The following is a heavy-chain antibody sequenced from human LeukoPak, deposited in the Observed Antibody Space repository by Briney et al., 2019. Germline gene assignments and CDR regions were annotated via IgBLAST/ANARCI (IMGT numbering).Heavy chain of an antibody. D-gene: IGHD1-26*01. J-gene: IGHJ5*02. V-gene: IGHV1-46*01. Sequence: ASVKVSCKASGYTFTGYYMHWVRQAPGQGLEWMGIINPSGDFRSYAQKFKGRVTVTRDMSRRTVYMELSDLRPDDTAIYYCARDYSGEWEQLTGWWFDPWGQGTLVIVSS. CDR1: GYTFTGYY. CDR3: ARDYSGEWEQLTGWWFDP. CDR2: INPSGDFR.